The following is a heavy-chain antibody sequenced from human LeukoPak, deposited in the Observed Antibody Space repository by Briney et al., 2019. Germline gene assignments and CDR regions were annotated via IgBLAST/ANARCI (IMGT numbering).Heavy chain of an antibody. CDR3: ARASQDTVTTGDY. J-gene: IGHJ4*02. CDR1: GFTLTNYH. CDR2: ITGTGERP. D-gene: IGHD4-17*01. Sequence: ASVKVSYKASGFTLTNYHMHWVRQAPGQGLEWMALITGTGERPDYPQKFQGRVTVTCDTSTSTAYMELRSLRSDDTAVYYCARASQDTVTTGDYWGQGTLVTVSS. V-gene: IGHV1-46*01.